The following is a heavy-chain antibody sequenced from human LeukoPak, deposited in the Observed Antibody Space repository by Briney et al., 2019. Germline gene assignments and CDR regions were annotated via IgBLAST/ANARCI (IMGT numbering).Heavy chain of an antibody. D-gene: IGHD6-13*01. J-gene: IGHJ6*02. V-gene: IGHV1-2*04. Sequence: ASVKVSCKASGYTFTGYYMHWVRQAPGQGLEWMGWINPNSGGTNYAQKFQGWVTMTRDTSISIAYMELSRLRSDDTAVYYCARDGAAAEYYYYYGMDVWGQGTTVTVSS. CDR3: ARDGAAAEYYYYYGMDV. CDR1: GYTFTGYY. CDR2: INPNSGGT.